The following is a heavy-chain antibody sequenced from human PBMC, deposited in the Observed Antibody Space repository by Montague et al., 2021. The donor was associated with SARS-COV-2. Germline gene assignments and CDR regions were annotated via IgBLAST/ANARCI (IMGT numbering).Heavy chain of an antibody. D-gene: IGHD5-12*01. Sequence: PLRLSCAASGFTFSSYWMSWVRQAPGKRLEWVASIKEDGSEKDYVESVKGRFTISRDNAKNSLHLQMNSLRADDTAVYYCARDFAHYTGYVAGYFDYWGQGTLVTVSS. CDR2: IKEDGSEK. V-gene: IGHV3-7*05. J-gene: IGHJ4*02. CDR3: ARDFAHYTGYVAGYFDY. CDR1: GFTFSSYW.